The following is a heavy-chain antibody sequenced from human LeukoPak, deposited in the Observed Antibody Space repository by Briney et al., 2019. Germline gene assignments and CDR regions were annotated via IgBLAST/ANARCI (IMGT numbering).Heavy chain of an antibody. J-gene: IGHJ4*02. CDR3: ARTMTGAFFDY. Sequence: GGSLRLSCAASGFTFSTYWIHWVLQAPGKGLVWVSHINGDGSSTSYADSVKGRFAISRNNAKNTLYLQMNSLRAEDTAVYYCARTMTGAFFDYWGQGALVTVSS. CDR1: GFTFSTYW. CDR2: INGDGSST. V-gene: IGHV3-74*01. D-gene: IGHD3-9*01.